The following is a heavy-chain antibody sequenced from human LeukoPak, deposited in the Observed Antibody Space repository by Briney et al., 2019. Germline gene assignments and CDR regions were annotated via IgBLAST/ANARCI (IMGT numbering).Heavy chain of an antibody. CDR1: GGSISRYY. CDR3: ARLCQVTTCAKFEY. J-gene: IGHJ4*02. Sequence: SSETLSLTCTVSGGSISRYYWSWIRQPPGKRLEWIGYIYYSGSTNYNPSLKSRVTISVDTSKNQFSLKLTSVTAADTAVYYCARLCQVTTCAKFEYWGQGILVTVSS. V-gene: IGHV4-59*08. D-gene: IGHD4-17*01. CDR2: IYYSGST.